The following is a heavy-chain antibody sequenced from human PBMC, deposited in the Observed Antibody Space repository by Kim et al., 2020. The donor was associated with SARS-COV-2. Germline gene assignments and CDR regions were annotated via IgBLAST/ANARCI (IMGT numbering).Heavy chain of an antibody. CDR1: GFTFSSYG. CDR3: AKDGIPYIVRGVPGWFDP. D-gene: IGHD3-10*01. V-gene: IGHV3-30*18. J-gene: IGHJ5*02. Sequence: GGSLRLSCAASGFTFSSYGMHWVRQAPGKGLEWVAVISYDGSNKYYADSVKGRFTISRDNSKNTLYLQMNSLRAEDTAVYYCAKDGIPYIVRGVPGWFDPWGQGTLVTVSS. CDR2: ISYDGSNK.